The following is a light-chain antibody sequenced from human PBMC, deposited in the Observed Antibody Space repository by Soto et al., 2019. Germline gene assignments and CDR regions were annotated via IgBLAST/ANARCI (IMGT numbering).Light chain of an antibody. CDR1: QSIGSH. CDR2: AAS. Sequence: DIQMTQSPSSLSASVGDRVTIPCRASQSIGSHLNWYQQKPGKAPKLLIYAASSLQSGVPSRFSGSGAGTDFTLTISSLQPEDVETYYCQQSYSTPPAFGQGTKVDIK. CDR3: QQSYSTPPA. J-gene: IGKJ1*01. V-gene: IGKV1-39*01.